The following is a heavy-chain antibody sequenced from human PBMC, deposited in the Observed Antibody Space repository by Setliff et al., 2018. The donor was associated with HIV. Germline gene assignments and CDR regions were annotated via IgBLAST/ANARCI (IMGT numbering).Heavy chain of an antibody. Sequence: SETLSLTCTVSGGSISSSSYYWGWIRQPPGKGLELIGSIYYTGTTYYHPSLESRVTLSVDMSRNQFSLRLTSVTAADTGVYYCARDLGYCSGGSCYSVFDYWGQGTLVTVSS. CDR2: IYYTGTT. CDR3: ARDLGYCSGGSCYSVFDY. CDR1: GGSISSSSYY. V-gene: IGHV4-39*02. J-gene: IGHJ4*02. D-gene: IGHD2-15*01.